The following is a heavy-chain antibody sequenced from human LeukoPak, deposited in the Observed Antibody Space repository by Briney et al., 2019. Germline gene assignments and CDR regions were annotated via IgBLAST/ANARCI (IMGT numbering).Heavy chain of an antibody. CDR1: GFXFSVYA. CDR2: ISGSGGRT. V-gene: IGHV3-23*01. J-gene: IGHJ4*02. D-gene: IGHD3-3*01. Sequence: GGSLRLSCAASGFXFSVYAXSXXXXXXXXXXXXXSSISGSGGRTYYXXSXXGRFXXXRXXXXXXVXLEMNNLGAEDTALYYCAKGGQDFDFWRFDYWGQGNLVIVSS. CDR3: AKGGQDFDFWRFDY.